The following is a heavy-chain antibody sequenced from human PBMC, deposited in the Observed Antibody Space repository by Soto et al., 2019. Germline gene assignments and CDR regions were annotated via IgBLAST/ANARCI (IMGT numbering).Heavy chain of an antibody. J-gene: IGHJ6*02. Sequence: GASVNVSCKSSGYTFTGYYMHWVRQAPGQGLECMGWINPNSGGTNYAQKFQGRVTMTRDTSISTAYMELSRLRSDDTAVYYCAREAEQQLYYYYYGMDVWGQGTTVTVSS. CDR1: GYTFTGYY. CDR2: INPNSGGT. CDR3: AREAEQQLYYYYYGMDV. D-gene: IGHD6-13*01. V-gene: IGHV1-2*02.